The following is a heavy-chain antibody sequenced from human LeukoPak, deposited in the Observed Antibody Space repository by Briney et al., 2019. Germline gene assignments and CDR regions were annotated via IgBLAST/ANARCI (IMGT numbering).Heavy chain of an antibody. V-gene: IGHV4-61*02. D-gene: IGHD3-16*01. CDR2: IYTSGST. CDR3: ARTVYHAFDI. Sequence: SXTLSLTRTVSGGSISSGSYYWSWIRQPAGKGLEWIGRIYTSGSTNYNPSLKSRVTISVDTSKNQFSLKLSSVTAADTAVYYCARTVYHAFDIWGQGTMVTVSS. CDR1: GGSISSGSYY. J-gene: IGHJ3*02.